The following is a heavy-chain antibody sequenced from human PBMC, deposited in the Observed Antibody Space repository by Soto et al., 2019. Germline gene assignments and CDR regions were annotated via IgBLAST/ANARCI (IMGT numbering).Heavy chain of an antibody. Sequence: GCLRVSCAASEFSFSEAGMSSALHAPGKGLDWLGRIKSKSDGGTTEYAAPVRGRFTISRDDSKNTLYLQMNRLKTEDTAVYYCTTDLWRIAVVVRSTGSVNPWGQGTPVTVS. D-gene: IGHD2-21*01. V-gene: IGHV3-15*01. J-gene: IGHJ5*02. CDR2: IKSKSDGGTT. CDR3: TTDLWRIAVVVRSTGSVNP. CDR1: EFSFSEAG.